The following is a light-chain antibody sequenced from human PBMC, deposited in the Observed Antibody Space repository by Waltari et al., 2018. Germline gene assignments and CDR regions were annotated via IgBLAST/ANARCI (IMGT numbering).Light chain of an antibody. V-gene: IGKV1-5*03. J-gene: IGKJ4*01. CDR1: QSISSW. CDR3: QQYNSYPLT. Sequence: DIQMPQSPSTLSASVRDRVTITCRASQSISSWLAWYQQKPGKAPKLLIYKASSLESGVPSRFSGSGSGTEFTLTISSLQPDDFATYYCQQYNSYPLTFGGGTKVEIK. CDR2: KAS.